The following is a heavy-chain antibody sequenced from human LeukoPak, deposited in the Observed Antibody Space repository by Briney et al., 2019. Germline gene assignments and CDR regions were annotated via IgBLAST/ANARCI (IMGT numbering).Heavy chain of an antibody. Sequence: GRSLRLSCAASGFTFSSYGMHWVRQAPGKGLEWVAVISYDGSNKYYADSVKGRFTISRDNSKNTLYLQMNSLRAEDTAVYYCARGEGFLEWLLANPAFDIWGQGTMVTVSS. V-gene: IGHV3-30*03. CDR3: ARGEGFLEWLLANPAFDI. J-gene: IGHJ3*02. D-gene: IGHD3-3*01. CDR1: GFTFSSYG. CDR2: ISYDGSNK.